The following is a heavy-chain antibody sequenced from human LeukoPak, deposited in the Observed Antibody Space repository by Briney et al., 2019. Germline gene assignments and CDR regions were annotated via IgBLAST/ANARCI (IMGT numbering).Heavy chain of an antibody. Sequence: PGGSLRLSCAASGFTFSSYGMNWVRQAPGKGLEWISAITGSGGSTYYADSVTGQFTISRDNSKSTLYLQMNSLGAEDTAGYYCAEGRGGNSYGYDYWDQGTLVTVSS. CDR2: ITGSGGST. V-gene: IGHV3-23*01. J-gene: IGHJ4*02. CDR1: GFTFSSYG. CDR3: AEGRGGNSYGYDY. D-gene: IGHD5-18*01.